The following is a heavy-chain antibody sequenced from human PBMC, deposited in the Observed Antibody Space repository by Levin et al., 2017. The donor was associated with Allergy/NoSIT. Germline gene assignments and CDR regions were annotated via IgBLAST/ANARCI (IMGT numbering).Heavy chain of an antibody. V-gene: IGHV1-8*01. Sequence: ASVKVSCKASGYTFTSYDINWVRQATGQGLEWMGWMNPNSGNTGYAQKFQGRVTMTRNTSISTAYMELSSLRSEDTAVYYCARGSRRIAAPVYWGQGTLVTVSS. CDR3: ARGSRRIAAPVY. D-gene: IGHD6-6*01. CDR2: MNPNSGNT. J-gene: IGHJ4*02. CDR1: GYTFTSYD.